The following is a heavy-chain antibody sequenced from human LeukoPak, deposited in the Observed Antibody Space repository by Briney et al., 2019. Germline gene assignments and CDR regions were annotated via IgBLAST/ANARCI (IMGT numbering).Heavy chain of an antibody. CDR1: GFTFSSYG. Sequence: PGGSLRLFCAASGFTFSSYGMHWVRQAPGKGLEWVAVISYDGSNKYYADSVKGQFTISRDNSKNTLYLQMNSLRAEDTAVYYCAKVALGYDSSGYLDYWGQGTLVTVSS. CDR2: ISYDGSNK. J-gene: IGHJ4*02. V-gene: IGHV3-30*18. CDR3: AKVALGYDSSGYLDY. D-gene: IGHD3-22*01.